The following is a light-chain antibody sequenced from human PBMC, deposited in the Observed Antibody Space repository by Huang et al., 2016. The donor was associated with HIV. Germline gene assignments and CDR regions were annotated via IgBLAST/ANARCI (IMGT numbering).Light chain of an antibody. CDR1: HSVDSGY. J-gene: IGKJ1*01. CDR3: QQYASSMAT. V-gene: IGKV3-20*01. Sequence: EIVLTQSPGSLSLSPGDKVTVSCRASHSVDSGYLAWYQHKPGQSPRLLVDGTSTRASGVPSRFTGRGSGRDFTLTINRLEAEDFGVYYCQQYASSMATFGQGTKVDI. CDR2: GTS.